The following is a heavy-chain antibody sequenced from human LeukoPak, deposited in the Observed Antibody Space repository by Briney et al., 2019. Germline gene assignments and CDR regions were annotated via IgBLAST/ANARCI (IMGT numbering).Heavy chain of an antibody. D-gene: IGHD2-15*01. CDR1: GGSISSSSYY. V-gene: IGHV4-39*07. Sequence: SETLSLTCTVSGGSISSSSYYWGWIRQPPGKGLEWIGSIYYSGSTYYNPSLKSRVTISVDTSKNQFSLKLSSVTAADTAVYYCARDRFGGGSGRYFDYWGQGTLVTVSS. J-gene: IGHJ4*02. CDR2: IYYSGST. CDR3: ARDRFGGGSGRYFDY.